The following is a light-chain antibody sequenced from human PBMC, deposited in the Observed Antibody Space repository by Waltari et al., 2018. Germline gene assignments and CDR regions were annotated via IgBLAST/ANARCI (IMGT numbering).Light chain of an antibody. J-gene: IGLJ2*01. CDR2: EVT. CDR1: SSDIGGYNY. V-gene: IGLV2-8*01. CDR3: ASYAGNRNVV. Sequence: QSALTQPPSASGSPGQSVTISCTGTSSDIGGYNYVSWYQQHPGKAPKLMLFEVTKRPSGVPDRFSGSKSGTTASLTVSGLRGEDDSDYYCASYAGNRNVVFGGGTKLTVL.